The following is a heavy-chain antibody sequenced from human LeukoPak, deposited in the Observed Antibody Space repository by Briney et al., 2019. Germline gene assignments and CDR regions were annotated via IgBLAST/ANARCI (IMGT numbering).Heavy chain of an antibody. CDR2: MNPNSGNT. D-gene: IGHD3-10*01. Sequence: RASVKVSCKASGYTFTNYDINWVRQATGQGLEWMGWMNPNSGNTGYAQKFQGRVTISRNTSISTAYMELSSLRSDDTAVYYCARSIPLWKDLRRDWFDPWGQGTQVTVSS. CDR1: GYTFTNYD. J-gene: IGHJ5*02. CDR3: ARSIPLWKDLRRDWFDP. V-gene: IGHV1-8*01.